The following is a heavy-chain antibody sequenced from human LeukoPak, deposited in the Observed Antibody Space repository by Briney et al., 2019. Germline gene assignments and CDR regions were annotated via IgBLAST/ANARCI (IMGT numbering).Heavy chain of an antibody. CDR2: ISTSGSTI. J-gene: IGHJ6*02. V-gene: IGHV3-11*04. CDR1: GFSVSSNY. Sequence: GGSLRLSCAASGFSVSSNYMRWVRQAPGKGLGWVSYISTSGSTIYYADSVKGRFTISRDNAKNSLYLQLNSLRAEDTAVYYCARWHIVAPRWYYYGMDVWGQGTTVTVSS. CDR3: ARWHIVAPRWYYYGMDV. D-gene: IGHD5-12*01.